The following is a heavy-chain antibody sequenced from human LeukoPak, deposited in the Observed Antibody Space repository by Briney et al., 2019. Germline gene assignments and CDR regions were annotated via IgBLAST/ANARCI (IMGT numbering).Heavy chain of an antibody. CDR1: GSNFGNYY. V-gene: IGHV3-7*03. CDR2: LNLDGSDK. CDR3: AKGKRYPDY. J-gene: IGHJ4*02. D-gene: IGHD1-1*01. Sequence: GGSLRLSCAASGSNFGNYYVSWVRQAPGKGLGWVASLNLDGSDKYYVDSVKGRFTISRDNAKNSLYLQMDSLRVEDTAVYYCAKGKRYPDYWGQGTLVTVSS.